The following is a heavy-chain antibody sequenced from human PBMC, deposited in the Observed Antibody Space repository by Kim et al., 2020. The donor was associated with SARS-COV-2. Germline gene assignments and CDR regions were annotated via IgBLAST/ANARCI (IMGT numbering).Heavy chain of an antibody. D-gene: IGHD5-12*01. V-gene: IGHV3-15*01. CDR2: IKSKTDGGTT. J-gene: IGHJ4*02. CDR1: GFTFSNAW. CDR3: TTDPSGTYSGYDYGSFDY. Sequence: GGSLRLSCAASGFTFSNAWMSWVRQAPGKGLEWVGRIKSKTDGGTTDYAAPVKGRFTISRDDSKNTLYLQMNSLKTENTAVYYCTTDPSGTYSGYDYGSFDYWGQGTLVTVSS.